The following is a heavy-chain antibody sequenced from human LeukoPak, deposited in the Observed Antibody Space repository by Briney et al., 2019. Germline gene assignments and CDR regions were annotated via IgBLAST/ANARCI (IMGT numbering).Heavy chain of an antibody. CDR2: ITGSGGST. CDR1: GFTFSNYG. CDR3: ARVEMATITWYYYYMDV. V-gene: IGHV3-23*01. J-gene: IGHJ6*03. Sequence: GGSLRLSCAASGFTFSNYGLSWVRQAPGKGLEWVSGITGSGGSTYYADSVKGRFTISRDNSKNTLYLQMNSLRAEDTAVYYCARVEMATITWYYYYMDVWGKGTTVTISS. D-gene: IGHD5-24*01.